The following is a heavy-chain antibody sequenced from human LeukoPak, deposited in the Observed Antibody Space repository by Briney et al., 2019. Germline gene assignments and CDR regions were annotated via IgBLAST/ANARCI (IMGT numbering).Heavy chain of an antibody. CDR2: IIPIFGTA. Sequence: SVKVSCKASGYTFTSCGISWVRQAPGQGLEWMGGIIPIFGTANYAQKFQGRVTITADESTSTAYMELSSLRSEDTAVYYCARELELRSWGQGTLVTVSS. CDR1: GYTFTSCG. J-gene: IGHJ5*02. CDR3: ARELELRS. D-gene: IGHD1-7*01. V-gene: IGHV1-69*13.